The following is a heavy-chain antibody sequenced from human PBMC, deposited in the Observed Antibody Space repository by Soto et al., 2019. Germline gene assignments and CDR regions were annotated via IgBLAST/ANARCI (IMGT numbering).Heavy chain of an antibody. Sequence: PGGSLRLSCAASGFTFSSFWMSWVRQAPGKGLEWVANIKQDGSEKYYVDSVRGRFSISRDNAKNSLFLQMNSLRAEDTAVYYCVRLIGNSWLDTWGQGTLVTVSS. V-gene: IGHV3-7*01. J-gene: IGHJ5*02. D-gene: IGHD2-8*01. CDR1: GFTFSSFW. CDR3: VRLIGNSWLDT. CDR2: IKQDGSEK.